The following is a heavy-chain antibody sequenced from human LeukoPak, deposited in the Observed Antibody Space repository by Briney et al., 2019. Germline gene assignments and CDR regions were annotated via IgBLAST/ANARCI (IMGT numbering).Heavy chain of an antibody. CDR1: GYTFTDHY. V-gene: IGHV1-69-2*01. CDR2: VDPEDGET. CDR3: LIDRIDRAFDV. Sequence: ASLKVSCKTSGYTFTDHYIHWVQQAPEKGPGWMGRVDPEDGETVYAEKFRGRITIAADTSTDTAYMELKSVRSDDTAVYYCLIDRIDRAFDVWGQGTSVTISS. J-gene: IGHJ6*02.